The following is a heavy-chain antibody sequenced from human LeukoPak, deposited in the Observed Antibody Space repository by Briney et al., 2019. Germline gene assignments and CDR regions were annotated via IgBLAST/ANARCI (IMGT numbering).Heavy chain of an antibody. CDR1: GFTVSSNY. D-gene: IGHD3-10*01. J-gene: IGHJ5*02. CDR2: IYSGGST. Sequence: PGGSLRLSCAASGFTVSSNYMSWVRQAPGKGLEWVSVIYSGGSTYYADSVKGRFTISRDNSKNTLYLQMNSLRAEDTAVYYCARRGITMVRGVIVSESWGQGTLVTVSS. V-gene: IGHV3-66*01. CDR3: ARRGITMVRGVIVSES.